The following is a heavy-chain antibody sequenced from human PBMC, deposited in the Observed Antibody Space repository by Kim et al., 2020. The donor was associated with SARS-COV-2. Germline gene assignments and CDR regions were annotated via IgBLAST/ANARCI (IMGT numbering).Heavy chain of an antibody. J-gene: IGHJ2*01. V-gene: IGHV3-21*01. D-gene: IGHD3-22*01. CDR2: ISSSSSYI. CDR3: ARDSYYYDTSFDL. CDR1: GFTFSSYS. Sequence: GGSLRLSCAASGFTFSSYSMNWVRQAPGKGLGWVSSISSSSSYIYYADSVKGRFTISRDNAKNSLYLQMNSLRAEDTAVYYCARDSYYYDTSFDLWGRGTLVTVSS.